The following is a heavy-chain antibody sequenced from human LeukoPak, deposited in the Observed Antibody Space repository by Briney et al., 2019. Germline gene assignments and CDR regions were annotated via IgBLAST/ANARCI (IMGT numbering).Heavy chain of an antibody. D-gene: IGHD6-19*01. CDR2: INPDSGGT. CDR1: GYTFTDYY. Sequence: ASVKVSCKASGYTFTDYYLHWVRQAPGQGLEWMEWINPDSGGTNYAQKFQGRVTMTRDTSMSTAYMELSRLTSDDTAVYYCARDQGYSSGWYAWFDPWGQGTQVTVSS. V-gene: IGHV1-2*02. CDR3: ARDQGYSSGWYAWFDP. J-gene: IGHJ5*02.